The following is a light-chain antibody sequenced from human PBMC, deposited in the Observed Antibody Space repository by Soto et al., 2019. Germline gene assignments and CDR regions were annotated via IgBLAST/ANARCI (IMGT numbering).Light chain of an antibody. Sequence: QSALTQPASVSGSPGRSITISCTGSSSDVGACNYVSWYQQHPGKAPKLIIFEVYNRPSGVSNRFSGSKSANTASLTISGLQAEDEADYYCSSCTGSSTLVFGGGTQLTVL. J-gene: IGLJ2*01. CDR1: SSDVGACNY. V-gene: IGLV2-14*01. CDR3: SSCTGSSTLV. CDR2: EVY.